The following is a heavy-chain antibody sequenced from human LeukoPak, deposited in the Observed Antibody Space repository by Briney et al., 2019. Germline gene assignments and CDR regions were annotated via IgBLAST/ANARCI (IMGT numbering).Heavy chain of an antibody. J-gene: IGHJ4*02. CDR3: ARDPNCYGSGAIDY. V-gene: IGHV1-3*01. CDR2: INAGNCNT. Sequence: ASVTVSCQPSVYTLPRHGMHWVRQAPGQRIEWMGWINAGNCNTKYSQKFQGRVTITRDTSASTAYMELSSLRSEDTAVYYCARDPNCYGSGAIDYWGQGTLVTVSS. D-gene: IGHD3-10*01. CDR1: VYTLPRHG.